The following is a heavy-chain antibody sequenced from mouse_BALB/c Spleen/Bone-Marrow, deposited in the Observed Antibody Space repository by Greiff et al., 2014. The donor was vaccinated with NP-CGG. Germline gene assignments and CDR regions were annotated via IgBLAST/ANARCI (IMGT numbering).Heavy chain of an antibody. CDR1: GYTFTSYW. CDR3: TRAGNYGNYYAMDY. D-gene: IGHD2-1*01. Sequence: VQLQQSGAELVRPGASVKPSCKASGYTFTSYWINWVKQRPGQGLEWIGNIYPSDSYTNYNQKFKDKATLTVDKSSSTAYMQLSSPTSEDSAVYFCTRAGNYGNYYAMDYWGQGTSVTVSS. V-gene: IGHV1-69*02. CDR2: IYPSDSYT. J-gene: IGHJ4*01.